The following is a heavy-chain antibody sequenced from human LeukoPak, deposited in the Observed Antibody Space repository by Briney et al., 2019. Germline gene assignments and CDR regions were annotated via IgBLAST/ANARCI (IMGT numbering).Heavy chain of an antibody. CDR1: GYTFTSYD. V-gene: IGHV1-8*01. Sequence: ASVKVSCKASGYTFTSYDINWVRQATGQGLEWMGWMNPNSGNTGYAQKFQGRVTMTRNTSISTAYMELSSLRPGDTAVYYCARGAELEPTYYYYGMDVWGQGTTVTVSS. J-gene: IGHJ6*02. CDR3: ARGAELEPTYYYYGMDV. CDR2: MNPNSGNT. D-gene: IGHD1-1*01.